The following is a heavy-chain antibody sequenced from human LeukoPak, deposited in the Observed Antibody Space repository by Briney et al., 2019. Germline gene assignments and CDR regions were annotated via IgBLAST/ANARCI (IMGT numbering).Heavy chain of an antibody. CDR3: ARDHSITQFDY. CDR1: GGSISSGSYY. J-gene: IGHJ4*02. D-gene: IGHD2-15*01. V-gene: IGHV4-61*02. CDR2: IYTSGST. Sequence: SETLSLTCTVSGGSISSGSYYWSWIRQPAGKGLEWIGRIYTSGSTNYNPSLKSRVTISVDTSKNQFSLKLSSVTAADTAVYYCARDHSITQFDYWGQGTLVTASS.